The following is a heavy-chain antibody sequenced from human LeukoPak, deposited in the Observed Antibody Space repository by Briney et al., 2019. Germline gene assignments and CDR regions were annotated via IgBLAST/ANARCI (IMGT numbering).Heavy chain of an antibody. V-gene: IGHV4-34*01. CDR3: ARGQRVTIFGVVLPRWFDP. CDR1: DGSISSYY. J-gene: IGHJ5*02. D-gene: IGHD3-3*01. CDR2: INHSGST. Sequence: PSETLSLTCTVSDGSISSYYWSWIRQPPGKGLEWLGEINHSGSTNYNPSLKSRVTISVDTSKNQFSLKLSSVTAADTAVYYCARGQRVTIFGVVLPRWFDPWGQGTLVTVSS.